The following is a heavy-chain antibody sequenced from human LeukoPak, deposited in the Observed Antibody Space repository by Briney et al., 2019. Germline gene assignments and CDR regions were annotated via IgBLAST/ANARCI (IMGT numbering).Heavy chain of an antibody. J-gene: IGHJ6*04. V-gene: IGHV3-30*18. Sequence: GGSLSLSCVASGFTFSSYGMQWVRQAPDRGLEWVAVISYDGSNKYYTDSVKCPFTISRDNSKKTLYLQMNSLRAEDTAVYYWAKDMTGSLYYYYGMDVWGKGNTVTVSS. CDR2: ISYDGSNK. D-gene: IGHD3-10*01. CDR3: AKDMTGSLYYYYGMDV. CDR1: GFTFSSYG.